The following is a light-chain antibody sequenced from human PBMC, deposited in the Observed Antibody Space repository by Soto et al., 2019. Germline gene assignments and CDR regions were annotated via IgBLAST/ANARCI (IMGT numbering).Light chain of an antibody. CDR1: QNVNNR. V-gene: IGKV3-15*01. Sequence: EIVMTQSPAMLSVSPGARATLSCRASQNVNNRLAWYQQKAGQPPRLLIYGASTRATGIPARFSGSGSGTEFTLTISSLQSEDFAVDYCQHFNSWRLLFVQGTKVEIK. J-gene: IGKJ1*01. CDR2: GAS. CDR3: QHFNSWRLL.